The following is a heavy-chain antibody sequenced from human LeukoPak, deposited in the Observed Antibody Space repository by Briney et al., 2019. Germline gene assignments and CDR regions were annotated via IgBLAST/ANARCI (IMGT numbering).Heavy chain of an antibody. Sequence: GGSLRLSCAASGFTFSSYGMHWVRQAPGKGLEWVAVIWYDGSNKYYADSVKGRFTISRDNSKNTLYLQMNSLRAEDTAVYYCAHSSSWYYFDYWAREPWSPSPQ. CDR2: IWYDGSNK. CDR1: GFTFSSYG. CDR3: AHSSSWYYFDY. J-gene: IGHJ4*02. V-gene: IGHV3-30*02. D-gene: IGHD6-13*01.